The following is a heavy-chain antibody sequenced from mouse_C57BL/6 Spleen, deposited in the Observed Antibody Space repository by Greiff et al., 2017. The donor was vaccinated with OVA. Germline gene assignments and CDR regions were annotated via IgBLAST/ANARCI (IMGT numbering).Heavy chain of an antibody. Sequence: HVQLQPSWAELVRPGASVTLSCKASGYTFTDYEMHWVQQTPVHGLEWIGAIDPETGGTAYNQKFKGQAILTADKSSSTAYMELRSLTSEDSAVYYCTRGTTVVARYFDVWGTGTTVTVSS. CDR2: IDPETGGT. D-gene: IGHD1-1*01. J-gene: IGHJ1*03. CDR1: GYTFTDYE. CDR3: TRGTTVVARYFDV. V-gene: IGHV1-15*01.